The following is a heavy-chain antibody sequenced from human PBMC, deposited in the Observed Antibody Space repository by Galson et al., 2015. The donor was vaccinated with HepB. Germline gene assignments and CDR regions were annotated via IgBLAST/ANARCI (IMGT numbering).Heavy chain of an antibody. CDR2: IYYSGST. CDR1: GGSISSYY. J-gene: IGHJ4*02. Sequence: SETLSLTCTVSGGSISSYYWSWIRQPPGKGLEWIGYIYYSGSTNYNPSLKSRVTISVDTSKNQFSLKLSSVTAADTAVYYCARVVWAPHYDGSGYYIDYWGQGTLVTVSS. V-gene: IGHV4-59*01. CDR3: ARVVWAPHYDGSGYYIDY. D-gene: IGHD3-22*01.